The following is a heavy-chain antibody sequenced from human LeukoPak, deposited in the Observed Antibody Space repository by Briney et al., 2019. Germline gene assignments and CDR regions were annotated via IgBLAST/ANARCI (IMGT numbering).Heavy chain of an antibody. V-gene: IGHV1-69*05. D-gene: IGHD3-22*01. J-gene: IGHJ4*02. CDR3: ARERGGDYYDSSGYPLDY. CDR1: GGTFNNSA. CDR2: IMPLFGTA. Sequence: GAPVKVSCKTSGGTFNNSAISWVRQAPGQGLEWLGGIMPLFGTAGYAQKFQGRVTITKDESTSTAYMELSSLRSEDTAVYYCARERGGDYYDSSGYPLDYWGQGTLVTVSS.